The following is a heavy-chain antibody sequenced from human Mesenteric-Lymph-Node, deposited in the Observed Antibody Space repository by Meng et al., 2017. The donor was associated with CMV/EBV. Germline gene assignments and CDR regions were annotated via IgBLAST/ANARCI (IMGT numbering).Heavy chain of an antibody. Sequence: GESLKISCVASEFTLSAYWMTWVRQAPGKGLEWVANIKQDGSEKYYVDSVKGRFSISRDNAKNSMYLQMSSLRAEDSAVYYCARCGVVAGITPWHWGQGTLVTVSS. CDR2: IKQDGSEK. J-gene: IGHJ1*01. CDR1: EFTLSAYW. D-gene: IGHD2-15*01. V-gene: IGHV3-7*01. CDR3: ARCGVVAGITPWH.